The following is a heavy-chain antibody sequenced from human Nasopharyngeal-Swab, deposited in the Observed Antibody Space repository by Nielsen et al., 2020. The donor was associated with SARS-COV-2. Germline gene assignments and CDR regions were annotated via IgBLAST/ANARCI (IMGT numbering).Heavy chain of an antibody. D-gene: IGHD6-19*01. CDR2: ISSNGGST. CDR3: VKFLAGSGGYYYYGMDV. J-gene: IGHJ6*02. Sequence: WIRQPPGKGLEYVSAISSNGGSTYYADSVKGRFTISRDNSKNTLYLQMSSLRAEDTAVYYCVKFLAGSGGYYYYGMDVWGQGTTVTVSS. V-gene: IGHV3-64D*08.